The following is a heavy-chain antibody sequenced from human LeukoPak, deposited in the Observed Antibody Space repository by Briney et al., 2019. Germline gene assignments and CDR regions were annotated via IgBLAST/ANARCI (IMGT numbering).Heavy chain of an antibody. CDR2: ISSSSSYI. CDR3: AKFGYGDYPYQAFDI. J-gene: IGHJ3*02. D-gene: IGHD4-17*01. CDR1: GFTFSSYS. V-gene: IGHV3-21*04. Sequence: GGSLRLSCAASGFTFSSYSMNWVRQAPGKGLEWVSSISSSSSYIYYADSVKGRFTISRDNSKDTLYLQMNNVRADDTAVYYCAKFGYGDYPYQAFDIWGQGTRVTVSS.